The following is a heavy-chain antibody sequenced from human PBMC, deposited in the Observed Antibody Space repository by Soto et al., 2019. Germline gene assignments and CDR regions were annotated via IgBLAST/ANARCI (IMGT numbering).Heavy chain of an antibody. D-gene: IGHD2-21*02. CDR2: IIPIFGTA. V-gene: IGHV1-69*01. CDR1: GGTFSSYA. CDR3: ARGLNLAYCGGHCYAAFDY. Sequence: QVQLVQSGAEVKKPGSSVKVSCKASGGTFSSYAISWVRQAPGQGLEWMGGIIPIFGTANYAQKFQGRVTITADESTSTAYMELSSLRSEDTAVYYCARGLNLAYCGGHCYAAFDYWGQGTLVTVSS. J-gene: IGHJ4*02.